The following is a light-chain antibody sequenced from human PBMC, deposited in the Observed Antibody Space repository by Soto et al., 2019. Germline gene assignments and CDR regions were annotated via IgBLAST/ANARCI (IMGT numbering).Light chain of an antibody. V-gene: IGKV1-5*03. J-gene: IGKJ2*01. CDR3: QQYNTYPVT. CDR2: KAS. CDR1: QSISSW. Sequence: DIQMTQSPFTLSASVGDRVTITCRASQSISSWLAWYQQKPGKAPKLLIYKASSLETGVPSRFSGSGSGTEFTLNISSLQPDDCATYYCQQYNTYPVTFGQGTKLEIK.